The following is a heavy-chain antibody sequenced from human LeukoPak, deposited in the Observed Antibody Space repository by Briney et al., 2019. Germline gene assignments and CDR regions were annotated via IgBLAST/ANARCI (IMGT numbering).Heavy chain of an antibody. Sequence: PSETLSLTCTVSGYSIRSGYYWAWIRQPPGKGLDWIGSIYHSGSTYYNPSLKSRVTISIDTSKSQFSLNLRSVTATDAAVYYCARQEAYGSGSYSNYWGQGTLVTVSS. D-gene: IGHD3-10*01. CDR2: IYHSGST. J-gene: IGHJ4*02. CDR3: ARQEAYGSGSYSNY. V-gene: IGHV4-38-2*02. CDR1: GYSIRSGYY.